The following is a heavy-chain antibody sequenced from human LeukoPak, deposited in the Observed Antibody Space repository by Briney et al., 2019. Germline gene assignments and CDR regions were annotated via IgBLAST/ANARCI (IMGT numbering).Heavy chain of an antibody. V-gene: IGHV3-74*01. J-gene: IGHJ4*02. Sequence: PGGSLRLSCAASGFTFSSYWMHWVRQAPGKGLVWVSRINSDGSSTSYADSVKGRFTISRDNAKNTLYLQINSLRAEDTALYYCALGYCSASTCRDIPSFDYWGQGTLVTVSS. CDR1: GFTFSSYW. D-gene: IGHD2-15*01. CDR3: ALGYCSASTCRDIPSFDY. CDR2: INSDGSST.